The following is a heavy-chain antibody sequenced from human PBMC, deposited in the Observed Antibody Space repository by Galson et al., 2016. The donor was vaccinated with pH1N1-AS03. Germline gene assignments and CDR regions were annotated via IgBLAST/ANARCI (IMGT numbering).Heavy chain of an antibody. CDR2: VHSSGST. D-gene: IGHD2-21*02. Sequence: ETLSLTCTVSRGSVSNHYWTWIRQPPGKGLEWIGYVHSSGSTSYNRSLKSRLIISVDTSKNQFSLKLTSVTAADTAMYYCTREATAVGFDVWGQGTVVTVSS. J-gene: IGHJ3*01. V-gene: IGHV4-59*02. CDR1: RGSVSNHY. CDR3: TREATAVGFDV.